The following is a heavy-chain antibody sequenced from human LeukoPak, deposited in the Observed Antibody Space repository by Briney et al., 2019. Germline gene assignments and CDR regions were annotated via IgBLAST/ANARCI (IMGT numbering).Heavy chain of an antibody. CDR1: GYTFTSYY. J-gene: IGHJ4*02. CDR2: IIPIFGTA. CDR3: ARVLIAVAGRPFDY. D-gene: IGHD6-19*01. Sequence: SVKVSCKASGYTFTSYYMHWVRQAPGQGLEWMGGIIPIFGTANYAQKFQGRVTITADESTSTAYMELSSLRSEDTAVYYCARVLIAVAGRPFDYWGQGTLVTVSS. V-gene: IGHV1-69*13.